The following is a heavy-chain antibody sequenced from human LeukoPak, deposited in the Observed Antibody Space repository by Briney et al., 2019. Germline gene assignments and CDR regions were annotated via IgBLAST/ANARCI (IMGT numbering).Heavy chain of an antibody. CDR2: INPSGGST. V-gene: IGHV1-46*01. D-gene: IGHD6-25*01. J-gene: IGHJ4*02. Sequence: ASVKVSCKASGYTFTSHYMHWVRQAPGQGLEWMGIINPSGGSTSYAQKFQGRVTMTRDTSTSTVYMELSSLRSEDTAVYYCARVGELAAEKSYYFDYWGQGTLVTVSS. CDR1: GYTFTSHY. CDR3: ARVGELAAEKSYYFDY.